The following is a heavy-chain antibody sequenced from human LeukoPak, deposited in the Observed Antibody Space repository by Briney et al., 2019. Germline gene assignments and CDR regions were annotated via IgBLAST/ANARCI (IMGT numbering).Heavy chain of an antibody. J-gene: IGHJ4*02. V-gene: IGHV3-11*06. CDR2: ISSSSSYT. CDR1: GFTFSDYY. CDR3: ARDGIVVPAAIDY. D-gene: IGHD2-2*01. Sequence: PGGSLRLSCAASGFTFSDYYMSWIRQAPGRGLEWVSYISSSSSYTNYADSVKGRFTISRDNAKNSLYLQMNGLRAEDTAVYYCARDGIVVPAAIDYWGQGTLVTVSS.